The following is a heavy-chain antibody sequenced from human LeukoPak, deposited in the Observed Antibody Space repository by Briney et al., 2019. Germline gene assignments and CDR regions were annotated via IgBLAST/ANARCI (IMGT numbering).Heavy chain of an antibody. CDR2: IYYSGST. CDR1: GDSISSSYYY. Sequence: PSETLSLTCTVSGDSISSSYYYWGWIRQPPGKGLEWIGSIYYSGSTYYNPSLKSRVTISVDTSKNQFSLKLNSVTAADTAVYYCARAEFGALTGIVGATRAFDYWGQGTLVTVSS. D-gene: IGHD1-26*01. J-gene: IGHJ4*02. CDR3: ARAEFGALTGIVGATRAFDY. V-gene: IGHV4-39*07.